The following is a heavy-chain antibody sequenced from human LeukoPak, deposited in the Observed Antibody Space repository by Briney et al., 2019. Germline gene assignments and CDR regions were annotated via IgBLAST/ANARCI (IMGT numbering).Heavy chain of an antibody. Sequence: PGGSLRLSCAASGFTFSSYAMNWVRQAPGKGLEWVSSISDSGGSTYYADSVKGRFTISRDNSKNTLYLQMNSLRAEDTAVYYCAKESDQYGSGSYLHFWGQGTLVTVSS. CDR1: GFTFSSYA. D-gene: IGHD3-10*01. J-gene: IGHJ4*02. CDR3: AKESDQYGSGSYLHF. CDR2: ISDSGGST. V-gene: IGHV3-23*01.